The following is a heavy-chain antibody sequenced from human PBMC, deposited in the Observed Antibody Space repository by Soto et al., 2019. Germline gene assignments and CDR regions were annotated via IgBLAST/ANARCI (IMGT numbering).Heavy chain of an antibody. CDR3: ASDPTNLKHSSGWYSWFDP. J-gene: IGHJ5*02. CDR1: GFTFSNYN. V-gene: IGHV3-21*01. Sequence: EVQLVESGGGLVKPGGSLRLSCAASGFTFSNYNMNWVRQAPGKGLEWVSSISSGSAYIYYADSVKGRFTISRDNAKNSRYLQMNSLRADDTAVYYCASDPTNLKHSSGWYSWFDPWGQGTLVTVSS. D-gene: IGHD6-19*01. CDR2: ISSGSAYI.